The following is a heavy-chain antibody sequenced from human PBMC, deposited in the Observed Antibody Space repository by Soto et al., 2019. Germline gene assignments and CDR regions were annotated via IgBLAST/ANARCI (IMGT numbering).Heavy chain of an antibody. D-gene: IGHD2-2*01. CDR1: GFTFSSYW. V-gene: IGHV3-7*01. CDR2: IKQDGSEK. CDR3: ARDFLYFAVVPPSYYYYYYMDV. Sequence: HPGGSLRLSCAASGFTFSSYWMSWVRQAPGKGLEWVANIKQDGSEKYYVDSVKGRFTISRDNAKNSLYLQMNSLRAEDTAVYYCARDFLYFAVVPPSYYYYYYMDVWGKGTTVTVSS. J-gene: IGHJ6*03.